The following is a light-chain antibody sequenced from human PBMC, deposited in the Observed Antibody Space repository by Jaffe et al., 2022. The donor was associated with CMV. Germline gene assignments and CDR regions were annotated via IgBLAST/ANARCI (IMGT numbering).Light chain of an antibody. CDR2: TAS. J-gene: IGKJ4*01. V-gene: IGKV1-39*01. CDR1: QSISNY. Sequence: DIQMTQSPSSLSASVGDRVTITCRASQSISNYLNWYQQKSGKAPKLLIYTASSLQRGVPSRFSGSGSGTDFTLTINSLQPEDSAIYYCQHSNSRFGLTFGGGTKVEIK. CDR3: QHSNSRFGLT.